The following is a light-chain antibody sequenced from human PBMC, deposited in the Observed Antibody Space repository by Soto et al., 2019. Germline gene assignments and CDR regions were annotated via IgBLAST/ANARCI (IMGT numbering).Light chain of an antibody. CDR1: RSLLHSNGYQY. J-gene: IGKJ2*01. CDR2: LAF. V-gene: IGKV2-28*01. CDR3: MQNLETPHI. Sequence: IVMTQSPLSLPVTPGEPASISCRPSRSLLHSNGYQYLDWYLQKPGQSPRLLISLAFNRASGVPDRFSGSGSGTFFTLKINRVEAEDVGIYCCMQNLETPHIFSQWTKLEIK.